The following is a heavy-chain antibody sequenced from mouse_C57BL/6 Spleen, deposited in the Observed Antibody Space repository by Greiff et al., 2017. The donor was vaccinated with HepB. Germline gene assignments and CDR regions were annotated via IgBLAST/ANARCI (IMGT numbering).Heavy chain of an antibody. CDR1: GYTFTSYW. Sequence: VQLQQPGAELVRPGSSVKLSCKASGYTFTSYWMHWVKQRPIQGLEWIGNIDPSDSETHYNQKFKDKATLTVDKYSSTAYMQLSGLTSGDSADYSSERDAFAYWGQGTLVTVSA. J-gene: IGHJ3*01. CDR3: ERDAFAY. CDR2: IDPSDSET. V-gene: IGHV1-52*01.